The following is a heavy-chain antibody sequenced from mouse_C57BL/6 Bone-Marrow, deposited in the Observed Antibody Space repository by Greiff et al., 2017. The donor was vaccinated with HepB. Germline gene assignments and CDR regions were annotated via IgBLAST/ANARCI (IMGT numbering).Heavy chain of an antibody. CDR1: GFTFTDYY. J-gene: IGHJ4*01. CDR2: IRNKANGYTT. V-gene: IGHV7-3*01. Sequence: EVMLVESGGGLVQPGGSLSLSCAASGFTFTDYYMSWVRQPPGKALEWLGFIRNKANGYTTEYSASVKGRFTISRDNSQSILYLQMNAPRAEDSATYYCARPVYYYAMDYWGQGTSVTVSS. CDR3: ARPVYYYAMDY.